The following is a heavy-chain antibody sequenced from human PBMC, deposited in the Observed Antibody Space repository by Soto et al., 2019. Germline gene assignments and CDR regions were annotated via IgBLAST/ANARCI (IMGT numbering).Heavy chain of an antibody. J-gene: IGHJ6*02. CDR2: INPNSGGT. V-gene: IGHV1-2*02. CDR3: ARSLTEGYCTITGCYTRPLYGMDV. CDR1: GYTFSGYY. D-gene: IGHD2-2*02. Sequence: GASVKVSCTASGYTFSGYYIHWLRQAPGQGLEWMGWINPNSGGTNYAQKFQGRVTVTRDTPTSTAYMELSRLTSDDPAVYYCARSLTEGYCTITGCYTRPLYGMDVWGQGTTVTVSS.